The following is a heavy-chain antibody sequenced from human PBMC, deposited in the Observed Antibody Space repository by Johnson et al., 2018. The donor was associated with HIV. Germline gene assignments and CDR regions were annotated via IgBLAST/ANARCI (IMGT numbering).Heavy chain of an antibody. J-gene: IGHJ3*02. CDR1: GFSFTTI. D-gene: IGHD6-25*01. Sequence: QLVESGGGLVRPGGSLRLSCVVSGFSFTTIMTWLRQAPGKGLEWVANINQDGSETSYVDSVKGRFTISRDNAENSLYLQMNSLRAEDTAVYYCARDETQRRYALTAFDIWGQGTLVTVSS. V-gene: IGHV3-7*01. CDR3: ARDETQRRYALTAFDI. CDR2: INQDGSET.